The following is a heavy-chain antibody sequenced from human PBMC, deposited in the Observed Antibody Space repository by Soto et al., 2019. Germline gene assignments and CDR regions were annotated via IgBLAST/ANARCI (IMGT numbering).Heavy chain of an antibody. CDR2: ISAYNGNT. J-gene: IGHJ6*02. Sequence: ASVKVSCKASGYTFTSYGISWVRQAPGQGLEWMGWISAYNGNTNYAQKLQGRVTMTTDTSTSTAYMELRSLRSDDTAVYYCARTPSGIQLWPYYGMDVWGQGTTVTVSS. CDR1: GYTFTSYG. CDR3: ARTPSGIQLWPYYGMDV. V-gene: IGHV1-18*01. D-gene: IGHD5-18*01.